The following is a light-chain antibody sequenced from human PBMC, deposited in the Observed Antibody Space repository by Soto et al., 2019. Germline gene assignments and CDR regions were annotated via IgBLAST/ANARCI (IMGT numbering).Light chain of an antibody. CDR3: AAWDDSLNGVV. J-gene: IGLJ2*01. V-gene: IGLV1-44*01. Sequence: QSVLTQLPSASGTPGQRVTISCSGSSSNIGSKTVNWYQQLPGTAPKLLIYSNNQRPSGVPDRFSGSKSGTSASLAISGLQSEDEADYYCAAWDDSLNGVVFGGGTQLTVL. CDR1: SSNIGSKT. CDR2: SNN.